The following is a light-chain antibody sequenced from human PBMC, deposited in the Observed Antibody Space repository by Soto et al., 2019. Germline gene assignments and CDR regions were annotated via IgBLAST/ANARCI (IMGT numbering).Light chain of an antibody. CDR2: DAS. CDR1: QSISNH. J-gene: IGKJ5*01. CDR3: QQYNSYPIT. Sequence: DIQMTQSPSSLSASVEDRVIITCRASQSISNHLNWYQQKPGKAPKFLIYDASSLESGVPSRFSGSGSGTEFTLTISSLQPDDFATYYCQQYNSYPITFGQGTDWRL. V-gene: IGKV1-16*01.